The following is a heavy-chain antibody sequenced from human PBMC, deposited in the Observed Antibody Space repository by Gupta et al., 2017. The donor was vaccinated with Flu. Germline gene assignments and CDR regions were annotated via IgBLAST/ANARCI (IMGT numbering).Heavy chain of an antibody. D-gene: IGHD1-26*01. J-gene: IGHJ4*02. CDR2: TWVDGSSK. CDR1: GFSLSDYG. V-gene: IGHV3-33*01. Sequence: QVQLVDSGGGVVQTGKSLRLSCVASGFSLSDYGMHWVRQAPGKGLEWVSVTWVDGSSKYYGDSGKGRFTISRDNSENTLYLQMDNLRVEDTADYYCARRGGGSYFGELDYWGQGTLVTVSA. CDR3: ARRGGGSYFGELDY.